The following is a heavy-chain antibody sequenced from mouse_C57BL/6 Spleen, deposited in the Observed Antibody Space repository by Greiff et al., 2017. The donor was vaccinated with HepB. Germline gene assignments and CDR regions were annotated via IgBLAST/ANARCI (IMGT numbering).Heavy chain of an antibody. J-gene: IGHJ2*01. CDR2: IDPEDGET. V-gene: IGHV14-2*01. D-gene: IGHD3-2*02. Sequence: EVKVVESGAELVKPGASVKLSCTASGFNIKDYYMHWVKQRTEQGLEWIGRIDPEDGETKYAPKFQGKATITADTSSNTAYLQLSSLTSEDTAVYYCARTAQRGNFDYWGQGTTLTVSS. CDR3: ARTAQRGNFDY. CDR1: GFNIKDYY.